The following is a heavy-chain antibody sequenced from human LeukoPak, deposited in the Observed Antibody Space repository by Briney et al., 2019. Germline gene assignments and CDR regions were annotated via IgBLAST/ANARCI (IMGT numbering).Heavy chain of an antibody. Sequence: KSSGTLSLTCAVSGGSIRGDYWSWIRQPAGRGLEWIGRVHTSGSTNYNPSLKSRVTLSQDTSKNQFYLRLTSVTAADTAVYYCARDGGANRNFDYWGQGMLVTVSS. J-gene: IGHJ4*02. CDR2: VHTSGST. CDR3: ARDGGANRNFDY. CDR1: GGSIRGDY. D-gene: IGHD4/OR15-4a*01. V-gene: IGHV4-4*07.